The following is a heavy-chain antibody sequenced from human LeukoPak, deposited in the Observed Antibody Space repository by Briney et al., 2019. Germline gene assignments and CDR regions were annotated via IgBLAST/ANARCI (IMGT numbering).Heavy chain of an antibody. J-gene: IGHJ4*02. CDR2: ISSNGATT. V-gene: IGHV3-64D*06. D-gene: IGHD5-18*01. CDR1: GFTFNRFY. Sequence: GGSLRLSCSASGFTFNRFYLHWVRQAPGKGLEFVSHISSNGATTYYADSVKGRFTISRDNSKNTLYLQMSSLRADDTAVYYCARGSGDTAMVTDYWGQGTLVTVSS. CDR3: ARGSGDTAMVTDY.